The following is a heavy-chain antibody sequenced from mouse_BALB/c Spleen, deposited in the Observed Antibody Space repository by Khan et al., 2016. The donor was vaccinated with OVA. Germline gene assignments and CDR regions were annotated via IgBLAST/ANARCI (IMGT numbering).Heavy chain of an antibody. CDR1: GYTFTNYG. J-gene: IGHJ2*01. D-gene: IGHD2-4*01. V-gene: IGHV9-1*02. CDR2: MNTYTGES. CDR3: AREGITFDY. Sequence: QVQLKESGPDLKKPGETVKISCKASGYTFTNYGMNWVKQAPGKGLKWMGWMNTYTGESTYADDFKGRFAFSLETSASTAYLQINNLKNEDMATYFCAREGITFDYWGQGTTLTVSS.